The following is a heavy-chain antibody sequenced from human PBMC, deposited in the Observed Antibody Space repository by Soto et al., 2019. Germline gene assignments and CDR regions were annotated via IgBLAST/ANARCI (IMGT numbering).Heavy chain of an antibody. CDR2: ISSSSSYM. CDR1: GFTFSSYT. CDR3: ARTMAGRSAAFDI. J-gene: IGHJ3*02. Sequence: EVQLVESGGGLVKPGGSLRLSCAASGFTFSSYTMIWFRQPPGKGLEWVSSISSSSSYMYYADSLKGRFTISRGNAKNSLYLHMNSLRAEDTAVYYCARTMAGRSAAFDIWGQGTMVTVSS. V-gene: IGHV3-21*01. D-gene: IGHD3-10*01.